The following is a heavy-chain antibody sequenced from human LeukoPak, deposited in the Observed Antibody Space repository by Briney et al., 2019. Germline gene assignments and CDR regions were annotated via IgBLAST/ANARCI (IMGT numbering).Heavy chain of an antibody. CDR1: GASLARDMYH. D-gene: IGHD2-15*01. V-gene: IGHV4-39*01. J-gene: IGHJ3*01. CDR3: ARRGDAWQILYSFDV. Sequence: SETLSLTCTVSGASLARDMYHWGWVRQSPGKELEWLGTIYYDGSTFYSPSFKSRVTISINASKKRLSLNLASVTAADTAVYYCARRGDAWQILYSFDVWGQGTAVIVSS. CDR2: IYYDGST.